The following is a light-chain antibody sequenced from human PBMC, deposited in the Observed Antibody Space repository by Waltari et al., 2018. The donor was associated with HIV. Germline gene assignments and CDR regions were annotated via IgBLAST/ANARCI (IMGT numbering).Light chain of an antibody. CDR1: QGISDK. J-gene: IGKJ4*01. CDR2: DAS. Sequence: ETVMTQSPATLSVSPGERVTLSCRASQGISDKLAWYQQKPGQAPRFLISDASSRAPGVPARFSGSGSGTDFTLTISSLQSEDSAVYYCQQYYNWPPLTFGGGTRVEIK. CDR3: QQYYNWPPLT. V-gene: IGKV3-15*01.